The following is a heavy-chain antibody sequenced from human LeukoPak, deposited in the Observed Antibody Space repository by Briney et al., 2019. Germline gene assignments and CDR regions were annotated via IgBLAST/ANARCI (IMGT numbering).Heavy chain of an antibody. CDR3: AKDLGYCTNGVCQYYYYGMDV. CDR1: GFTSSSYG. Sequence: GGSLRLSCAASGFTSSSYGMHWVRQAPGKGLEWVAVISYDGSNKYYADSVKGRFTISRDNSKNTLYLQMNSLRAEDTAVYYCAKDLGYCTNGVCQYYYYGMDVWGQGTTVTVSS. V-gene: IGHV3-30*18. J-gene: IGHJ6*02. D-gene: IGHD2-8*01. CDR2: ISYDGSNK.